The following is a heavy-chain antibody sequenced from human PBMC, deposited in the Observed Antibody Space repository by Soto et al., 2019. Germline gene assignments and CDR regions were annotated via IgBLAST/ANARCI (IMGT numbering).Heavy chain of an antibody. J-gene: IGHJ6*02. V-gene: IGHV1-69*13. CDR2: IIPIFGTA. CDR3: ASYIVVVPAAMVYYYGMDV. D-gene: IGHD2-2*01. Sequence: SVKVSCKASGGTFSSYLISWVRQAPGQGLEWMGGIIPIFGTANYAQKFQGRVTITADESTSTAYMELSSLRSEDTAVYYCASYIVVVPAAMVYYYGMDVWGQGTTVTVSS. CDR1: GGTFSSYL.